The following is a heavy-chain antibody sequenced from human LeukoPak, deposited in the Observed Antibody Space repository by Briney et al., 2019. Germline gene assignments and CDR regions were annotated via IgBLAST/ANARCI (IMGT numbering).Heavy chain of an antibody. CDR1: GFTFDDYA. J-gene: IGHJ4*02. CDR3: AREAGGSPTRYLDY. V-gene: IGHV3-9*01. D-gene: IGHD1-26*01. CDR2: ISWNSGSI. Sequence: PGGSLRLSCAASGFTFDDYAMHWVRQAPGKGLEWVSGISWNSGSIGYADSVKGRFTISRDNAKNSLYLQMNSLRAEDTALYYCAREAGGSPTRYLDYWGQGTLVTVSS.